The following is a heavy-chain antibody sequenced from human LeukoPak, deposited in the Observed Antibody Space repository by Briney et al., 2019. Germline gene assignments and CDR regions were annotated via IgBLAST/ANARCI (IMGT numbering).Heavy chain of an antibody. CDR2: ISGSGGST. D-gene: IGHD3-3*01. CDR1: GFTFSSYA. V-gene: IGHV3-23*01. CDR3: AKDKGHYYDFWSGLVRGLDY. Sequence: GGSLRLSCAASGFTFSSYAMSWVRQAPGKGLEWVSAISGSGGSTYYADSVKGRFTISRDNSKNTLYLQMNSLRAEDTAVYYCAKDKGHYYDFWSGLVRGLDYWGQGTLVTVSS. J-gene: IGHJ4*02.